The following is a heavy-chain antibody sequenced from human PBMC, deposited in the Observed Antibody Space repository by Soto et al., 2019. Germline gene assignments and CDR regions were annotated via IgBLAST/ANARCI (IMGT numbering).Heavy chain of an antibody. J-gene: IGHJ6*02. D-gene: IGHD1-26*01. Sequence: TSETLSLTCTVSGGSVSSGSYYWSWIRQPPGKGLEWIGYIYYSGSTNYNPSLKSRVTISVDTSKNQFSLKLSSVTAADTAVYYCARETVVWELPTRYYGMDVWGQGTTVTVSS. CDR1: GGSVSSGSYY. V-gene: IGHV4-61*01. CDR3: ARETVVWELPTRYYGMDV. CDR2: IYYSGST.